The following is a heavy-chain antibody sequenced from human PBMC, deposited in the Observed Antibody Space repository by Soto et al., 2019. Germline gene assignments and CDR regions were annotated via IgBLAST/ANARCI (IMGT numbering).Heavy chain of an antibody. J-gene: IGHJ4*02. CDR3: ARDHYGSGSFSKFDY. CDR2: ISHSSSTI. D-gene: IGHD3-10*01. V-gene: IGHV3-48*02. Sequence: QSGGSLRLSCAASGFTFSSYNMNWVRQAPGKGLEWVSYISHSSSTIYYADSVKGRFTISRDNAKNSLHLQMNSLRDEDTAVYYCARDHYGSGSFSKFDYWGQGTLVTVSS. CDR1: GFTFSSYN.